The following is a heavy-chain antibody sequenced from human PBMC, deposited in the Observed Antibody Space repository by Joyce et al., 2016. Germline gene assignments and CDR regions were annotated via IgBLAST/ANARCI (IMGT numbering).Heavy chain of an antibody. J-gene: IGHJ5*02. CDR2: IIPISDTT. CDR3: AILNWGT. Sequence: QVQLVQSGAEVKKPGSSVKVSCQAPGGTFNSFKISWVRQAPGQGLEWMGGIIPISDTTNYAQNFQGRVTITADQSTNTAYMEMTSLRSDDTAVYYCAILNWGTWGQGVLVTVSS. CDR1: GGTFNSFK. D-gene: IGHD7-27*01. V-gene: IGHV1-69*01.